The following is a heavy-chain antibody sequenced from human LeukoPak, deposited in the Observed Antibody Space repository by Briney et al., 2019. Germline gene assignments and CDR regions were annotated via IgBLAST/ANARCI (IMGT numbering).Heavy chain of an antibody. V-gene: IGHV3-74*01. Sequence: PGGSLRLSCAASGFTFSSYWRPWVRQAPGKGLVWVSRINSDGSSTSYADSVKGRFTISRDNAKNTLYLQMNSLRAEDTAVYYCARDGGTSGFQHWGQGTLVTVSS. J-gene: IGHJ1*01. CDR1: GFTFSSYW. CDR3: ARDGGTSGFQH. D-gene: IGHD3-16*01. CDR2: INSDGSST.